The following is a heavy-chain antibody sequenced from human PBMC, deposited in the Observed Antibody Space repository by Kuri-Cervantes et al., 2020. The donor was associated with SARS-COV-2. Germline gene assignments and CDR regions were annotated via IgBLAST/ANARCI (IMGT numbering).Heavy chain of an antibody. CDR1: GGTFSSYA. V-gene: IGHV1-69*13. D-gene: IGHD3-22*01. Sequence: SVKVSRKASGGTFSSYAISWVRQAPGQGLEWMGGIISIFGTANYAQKFQGRVTITADESTGSAYMELSSLRSEDTAVYYCARDTRGGLFQPDAFDIWGQGTMVTVSS. CDR3: ARDTRGGLFQPDAFDI. CDR2: IISIFGTA. J-gene: IGHJ3*02.